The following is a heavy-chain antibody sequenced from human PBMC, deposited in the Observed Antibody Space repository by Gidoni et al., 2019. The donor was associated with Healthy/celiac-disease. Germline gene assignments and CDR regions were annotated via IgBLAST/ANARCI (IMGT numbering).Heavy chain of an antibody. D-gene: IGHD2-2*03. Sequence: EVQLVESGGGLVQPGGPLRLSCAASRLTSSSYEMNWVGQAPGKRLEWVSYISSSGSTIYYADSVKGRFTISRDNAKNSLYLQMNSLRAEDTAGYYCARDGGYCSSTSCLDDAFDIWGQGTMVTVSS. CDR3: ARDGGYCSSTSCLDDAFDI. CDR2: ISSSGSTI. V-gene: IGHV3-48*03. CDR1: RLTSSSYE. J-gene: IGHJ3*02.